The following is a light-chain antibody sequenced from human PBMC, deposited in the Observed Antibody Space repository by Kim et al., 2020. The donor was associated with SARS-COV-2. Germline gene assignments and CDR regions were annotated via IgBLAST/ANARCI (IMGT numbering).Light chain of an antibody. V-gene: IGLV2-14*04. CDR2: DVT. CDR1: SSDVGFYNY. Sequence: GQSITISCTGTSSDVGFYNYVSWYQQYPGRAPKLLIYDVTERPSGVSSRFSGSKSGNTASLTIFGLQAEDEADYYCSSYRDSSPVIFGGGTKLTVL. CDR3: SSYRDSSPVI. J-gene: IGLJ2*01.